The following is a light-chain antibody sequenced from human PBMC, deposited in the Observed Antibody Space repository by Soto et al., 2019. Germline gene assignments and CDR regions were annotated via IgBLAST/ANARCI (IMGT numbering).Light chain of an antibody. J-gene: IGKJ1*01. V-gene: IGKV3-20*01. CDR3: QQYGSSPGT. CDR2: AAS. CDR1: QSVYNNY. Sequence: EIVLTQSPGTLSLSPGERATLSCRASQSVYNNYLAWYQHKPGQAPRLLIYAASTRAAGIPDRFGGGGSGTDFALTINRLEPEDFAVYYCQQYGSSPGTFGQGTKVEIK.